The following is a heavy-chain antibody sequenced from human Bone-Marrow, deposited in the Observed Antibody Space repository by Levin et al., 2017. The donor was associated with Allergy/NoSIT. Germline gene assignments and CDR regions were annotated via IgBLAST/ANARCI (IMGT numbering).Heavy chain of an antibody. V-gene: IGHV3-30*03. Sequence: PGGSLRLSCATSGFTFNNYGMHWARQAPGKGLEWLTFISFDGNRKSFADSVKGRFTISRDSSKNALFLQMNSLRVDDTAVYFCVRGEWVVVSTSWSSIGALTSWGQGTMVTVSS. CDR3: VRGEWVVVSTSWSSIGALTS. CDR1: GFTFNNYG. CDR2: ISFDGNRK. D-gene: IGHD5/OR15-5a*01. J-gene: IGHJ3*01.